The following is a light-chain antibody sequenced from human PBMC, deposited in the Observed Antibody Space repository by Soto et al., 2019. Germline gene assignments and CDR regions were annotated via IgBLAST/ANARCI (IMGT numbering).Light chain of an antibody. CDR2: EVR. CDR1: MRDVGAYNL. J-gene: IGLJ2*01. V-gene: IGLV2-14*01. CDR3: ASYTSSITVV. Sequence: QSALTQPASVSGSAGQSITISCSGTMRDVGAYNLVSWYQQHPGTAPKLIIYEVRNRPSGVSNRFSGSKSGNTASLTISGLQAEDEADYYCASYTSSITVVFGGGTKLTVL.